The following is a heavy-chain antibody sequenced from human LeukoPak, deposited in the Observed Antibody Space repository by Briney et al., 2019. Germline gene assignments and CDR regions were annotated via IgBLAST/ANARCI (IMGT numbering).Heavy chain of an antibody. CDR3: ARKGGRRWLQLSGYFDY. CDR1: GGSFSGYY. Sequence: PSETLSLTCAVYGGSFSGYYWSWIRQPPGKGLEWIGEINHSGSTNYNPSLKSRVTISVDTSKNQFSLKLSSVTAADTAVYCCARKGGRRWLQLSGYFDYWGQGTLDTVSS. J-gene: IGHJ4*02. CDR2: INHSGST. D-gene: IGHD5-24*01. V-gene: IGHV4-34*01.